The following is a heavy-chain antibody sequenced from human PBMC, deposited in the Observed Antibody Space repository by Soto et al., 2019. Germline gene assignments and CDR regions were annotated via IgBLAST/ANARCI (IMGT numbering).Heavy chain of an antibody. CDR2: IYYSGST. D-gene: IGHD2-15*01. CDR3: ARIARYATQELALAFQYYFDY. V-gene: IGHV4-31*03. Sequence: SETLSLTCTVSGGSISSGGYYWSWIRQHPGKGLEWIGYIYYSGSTYYNPSLKSRVTISVDTSKNQFSLKLSSVTAADTAVYYCARIARYATQELALAFQYYFDYWGQGTLVTVSS. J-gene: IGHJ4*02. CDR1: GGSISSGGYY.